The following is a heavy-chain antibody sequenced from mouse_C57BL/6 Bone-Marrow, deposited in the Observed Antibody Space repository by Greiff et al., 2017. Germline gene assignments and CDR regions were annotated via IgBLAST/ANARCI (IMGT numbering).Heavy chain of an antibody. CDR1: GFSLTSYG. J-gene: IGHJ4*01. CDR2: IWRGGST. CDR3: AKASNYAGASMDY. V-gene: IGHV2-5*01. Sequence: QVQLQQSGPGLVQPSQSLSITCTVSGFSLTSYGVHWVRQSPGTGLEWLGVIWRGGSTDYNAAFMSRLSITKDNSKRQVFFKMNSLQADDTAIYYCAKASNYAGASMDYWGQGTSVTVSS. D-gene: IGHD2-5*01.